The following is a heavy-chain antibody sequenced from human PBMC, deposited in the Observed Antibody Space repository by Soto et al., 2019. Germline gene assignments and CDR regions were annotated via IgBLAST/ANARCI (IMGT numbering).Heavy chain of an antibody. CDR1: GFTFSSYG. J-gene: IGHJ5*02. V-gene: IGHV3-30*18. Sequence: GGSLRLSCAASGFTFSSYGMHWVRQAPGKGLEWVAVISYDGSNKYYADSVKGRFTISRDNSKNTPYLQMNSLRAEDTAVYYCAKDLKVGSGYYPNWFDPWGQGTLVTVSS. D-gene: IGHD3-22*01. CDR3: AKDLKVGSGYYPNWFDP. CDR2: ISYDGSNK.